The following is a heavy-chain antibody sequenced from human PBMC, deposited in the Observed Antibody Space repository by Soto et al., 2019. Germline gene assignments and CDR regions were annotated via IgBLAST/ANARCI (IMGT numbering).Heavy chain of an antibody. J-gene: IGHJ5*02. D-gene: IGHD6-6*01. V-gene: IGHV3-23*01. CDR1: GFTFSSYA. CDR2: ISGSGGST. Sequence: GGSLRLSCAASGFTFSSYAMIWVRQAPGKGLEWVSGISGSGGSTYYADYVKGRFTISRDNSKNTLYLQMNSLRAEDTAVYYCAKVAYSSSERYNWFDPWGQGTLVTVSS. CDR3: AKVAYSSSERYNWFDP.